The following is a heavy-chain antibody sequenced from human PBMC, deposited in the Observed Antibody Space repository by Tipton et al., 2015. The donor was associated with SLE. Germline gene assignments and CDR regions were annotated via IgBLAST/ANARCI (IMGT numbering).Heavy chain of an antibody. CDR3: ARHFYNIGWNHFDN. Sequence: TLSLTCTVSGVSIRSYYWSWIRQPPGKGLEWIGYIHHSGSINYNPSLRSQVTMSMDTSQNQFSLKLSSVTAADTAVYYCARHFYNIGWNHFDNWGPGTLVTVSS. V-gene: IGHV4-59*08. D-gene: IGHD6-19*01. J-gene: IGHJ4*02. CDR1: GVSIRSYY. CDR2: IHHSGSI.